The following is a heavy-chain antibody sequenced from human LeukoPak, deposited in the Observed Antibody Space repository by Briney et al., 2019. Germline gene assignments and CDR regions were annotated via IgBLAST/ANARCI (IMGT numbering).Heavy chain of an antibody. CDR1: GGSISSSSYY. CDR3: ARGRGYIRYYYYYMDV. J-gene: IGHJ6*03. V-gene: IGHV4-39*07. CDR2: IYYSGST. D-gene: IGHD2-15*01. Sequence: SETLSLTCTVSGGSISSSSYYWGWIRQPPGKGLEWIGSIYYSGSTYYNPSLKSRVTISVDTSKNQFSLKLSSVTAADTAVYYCARGRGYIRYYYYYMDVWDKGTTVTVSS.